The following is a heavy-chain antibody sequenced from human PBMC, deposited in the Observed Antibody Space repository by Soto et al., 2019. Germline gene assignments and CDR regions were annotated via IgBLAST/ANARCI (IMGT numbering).Heavy chain of an antibody. CDR1: GGSISSGGYY. D-gene: IGHD2-8*02. CDR2: IYYSGST. Sequence: PSETLSLTCTVSGGSISSGGYYWSWIRQHPGKGLEWIGYIYYSGSTYYNPSLKSRVTISVDTSKNQFSLKLSSVTAADTAVYCCAKYLGGVTGVHYYYYGMDVWGQGTTVTVSS. CDR3: AKYLGGVTGVHYYYYGMDV. V-gene: IGHV4-31*03. J-gene: IGHJ6*02.